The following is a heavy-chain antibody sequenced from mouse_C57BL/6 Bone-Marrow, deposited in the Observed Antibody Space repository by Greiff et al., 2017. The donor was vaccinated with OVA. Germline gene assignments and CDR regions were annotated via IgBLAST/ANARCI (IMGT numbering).Heavy chain of an antibody. CDR1: GYTFTSYW. J-gene: IGHJ4*01. D-gene: IGHD1-1*01. CDR2: IDPSDSYT. V-gene: IGHV1-59*01. CDR3: AIMVYYYGRRYAMDY. Sequence: QVQLQQPGAELVRPGTSVKLSCKASGYTFTSYWMHWVKQRPGQGLEWIGVIDPSDSYTNYNQQFKGKATLTVDTSSSTAYMQLISLTSKDSAVYYCAIMVYYYGRRYAMDYWGQGTSVTVSS.